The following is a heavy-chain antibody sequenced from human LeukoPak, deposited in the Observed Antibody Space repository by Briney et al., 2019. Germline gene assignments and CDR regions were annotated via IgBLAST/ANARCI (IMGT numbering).Heavy chain of an antibody. Sequence: PGGSLRLSCAASGFTFNSYWMSWVRQAPGKGLEWVANIKSDGSEEYYVDSVKDRFTISRDNAKNTLYLQMNSLRAEDTAVYYCAGGGLYARSYWGQGTLVTVSS. CDR2: IKSDGSEE. D-gene: IGHD2-2*02. CDR1: GFTFNSYW. J-gene: IGHJ4*02. CDR3: AGGGLYARSY. V-gene: IGHV3-7*01.